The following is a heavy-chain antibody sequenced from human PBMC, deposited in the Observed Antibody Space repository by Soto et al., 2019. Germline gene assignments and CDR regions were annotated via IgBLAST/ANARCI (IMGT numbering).Heavy chain of an antibody. Sequence: GGSLRLSCAASGVTFSSYRMNWVRQTPGKGLEWVSSISGSSSNMYYADSVKGRFTISRDNAKNSLYLQMNSLRAEDTAVYYCAKDPNYDFWSGYSGSGWFDPWGQGTLVTVSS. J-gene: IGHJ5*02. CDR3: AKDPNYDFWSGYSGSGWFDP. CDR1: GVTFSSYR. V-gene: IGHV3-21*01. D-gene: IGHD3-3*01. CDR2: ISGSSSNM.